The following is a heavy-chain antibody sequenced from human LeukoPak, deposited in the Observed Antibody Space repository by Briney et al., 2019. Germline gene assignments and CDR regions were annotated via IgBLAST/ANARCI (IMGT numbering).Heavy chain of an antibody. CDR2: IKQDGSEK. CDR1: GFTFSSYW. Sequence: GGSLRLSCAASGFTFSSYWMNWVRQAPGKGLEWVANIKQDGSEKYYVDSVKGRFTISRDNAKNSLYLQMNSLRAEDTAVYYCARADTAMVTYYFDYWGQGTLVTVSS. J-gene: IGHJ4*02. V-gene: IGHV3-7*01. CDR3: ARADTAMVTYYFDY. D-gene: IGHD5-18*01.